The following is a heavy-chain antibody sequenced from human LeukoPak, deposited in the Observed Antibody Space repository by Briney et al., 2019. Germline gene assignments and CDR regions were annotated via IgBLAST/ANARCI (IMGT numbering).Heavy chain of an antibody. J-gene: IGHJ4*02. CDR2: IGTAGDT. CDR1: GFTFSSYD. Sequence: PGGSLRLSSAASGFTFSSYDMHWVRQATGKGLEGVSAIGTAGDTYYPGSVKGRFTISRENAKNSLYLQMNSLRAGDTAVYYCARGSDGIIDYWGQGTLVTVSS. CDR3: ARGSDGIIDY. V-gene: IGHV3-13*01. D-gene: IGHD1-14*01.